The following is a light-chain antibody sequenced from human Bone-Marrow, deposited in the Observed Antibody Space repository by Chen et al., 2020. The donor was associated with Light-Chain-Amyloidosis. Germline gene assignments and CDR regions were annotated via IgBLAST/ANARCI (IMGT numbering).Light chain of an antibody. CDR2: EVN. Sequence: QSALTQPASVSGSPGQSITISCTGISSDVGSYKLVSWYHQHPDKAPKFRIYEVNKRPSGVSHRFSGSTSGKTASLTISGLQAEDEADYYCCSYAGSSTLVFGGGTKVTVL. CDR3: CSYAGSSTLV. J-gene: IGLJ3*02. CDR1: SSDVGSYKL. V-gene: IGLV2-23*02.